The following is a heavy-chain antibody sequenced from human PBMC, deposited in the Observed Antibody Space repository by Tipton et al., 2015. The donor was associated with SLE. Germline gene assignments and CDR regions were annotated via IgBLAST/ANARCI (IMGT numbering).Heavy chain of an antibody. V-gene: IGHV4-59*01. J-gene: IGHJ5*02. Sequence: LRLSCTVSGGSISSYYWSWIRQFPGKGVECIGYIDYSGSTNYNPSLKSRVTISVDTSKNQFSLKLSSVTAADTAVYFCARMAGSGWFDPWGQGTLVTVS. D-gene: IGHD6-19*01. CDR1: GGSISSYY. CDR3: ARMAGSGWFDP. CDR2: IDYSGST.